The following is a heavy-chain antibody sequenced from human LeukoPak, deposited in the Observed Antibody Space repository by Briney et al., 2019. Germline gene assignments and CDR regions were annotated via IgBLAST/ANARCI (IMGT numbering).Heavy chain of an antibody. CDR3: AREERGCFDY. J-gene: IGHJ4*02. CDR2: IHYSGST. Sequence: PSETLSLTCTVSGGXISTYYWSWIRQPPGKGLEWIGYIHYSGSTKYNPSLKSRVTISVDTSKNQSSLKLSSVTAADTAVYYCAREERGCFDYWGQGTLVTVSS. CDR1: GGXISTYY. V-gene: IGHV4-59*01. D-gene: IGHD1-26*01.